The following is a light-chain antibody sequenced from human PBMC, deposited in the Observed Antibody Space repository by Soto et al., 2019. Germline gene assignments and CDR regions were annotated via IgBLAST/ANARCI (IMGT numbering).Light chain of an antibody. V-gene: IGKV1-39*01. CDR1: QTISKS. Sequence: DIQLTQSPSSRSASVGDRVTITCRASQTISKSLNWYQQKPGKAPNLLIYGTSGLQRGVPSRFSGSGSGTDFTLTISSLQPEDFATYYCQQSYTTPITFGQGIKGDIK. J-gene: IGKJ1*01. CDR2: GTS. CDR3: QQSYTTPIT.